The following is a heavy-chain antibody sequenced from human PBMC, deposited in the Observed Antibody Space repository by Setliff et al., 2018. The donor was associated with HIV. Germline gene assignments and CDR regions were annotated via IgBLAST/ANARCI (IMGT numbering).Heavy chain of an antibody. D-gene: IGHD4-4*01. CDR3: AMSMTTYPVSRAFDI. V-gene: IGHV1-69*13. Sequence: SVKVSCKASGGTFSSYTISWVRQAPGQELEWMGGIIPIFGTTNYAQKFQGRVTITADESTSTAYMELSSLRSEDTAVYYCAMSMTTYPVSRAFDIWGQGTMVTVSS. CDR2: IIPIFGTT. CDR1: GGTFSSYT. J-gene: IGHJ3*02.